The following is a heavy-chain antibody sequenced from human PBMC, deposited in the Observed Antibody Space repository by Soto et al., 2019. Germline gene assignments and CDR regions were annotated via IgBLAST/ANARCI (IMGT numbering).Heavy chain of an antibody. J-gene: IGHJ5*02. CDR1: GFTFSNYA. D-gene: IGHD2-15*01. Sequence: EVQLLESGGGLVQPGGSLRLSCVASGFTFSNYALSWVRQAPGKGLEWISALNGGGDVSYYADSLKGRFTISRDNSKNTLYLQLNSLSAEDTAIYYCAKDTPLYGDAGWGGWFAPWGQGTPVTGSS. CDR2: LNGGGDVS. V-gene: IGHV3-23*01. CDR3: AKDTPLYGDAGWGGWFAP.